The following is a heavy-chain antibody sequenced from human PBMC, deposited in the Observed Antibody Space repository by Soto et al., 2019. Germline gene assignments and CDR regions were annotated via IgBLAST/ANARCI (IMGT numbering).Heavy chain of an antibody. CDR2: IYHSGST. CDR1: GGSISSSSYY. Sequence: SETLSLTCTVSGGSISSSSYYWGWIRQPPGKGLEWIGYIYHSGSTYYNPSLKSRVTISVDRSKNQFSLKLSSVTASDTAVYYCARDKITGLFDYWGQGTLVTVSS. V-gene: IGHV4-39*07. J-gene: IGHJ4*02. CDR3: ARDKITGLFDY. D-gene: IGHD2-8*02.